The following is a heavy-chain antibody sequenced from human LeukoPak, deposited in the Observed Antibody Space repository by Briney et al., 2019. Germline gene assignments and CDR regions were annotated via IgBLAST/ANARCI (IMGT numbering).Heavy chain of an antibody. CDR3: AKPLIAAAGPFDY. CDR2: ISGSGGST. V-gene: IGHV3-23*01. D-gene: IGHD6-13*01. CDR1: GFTFSSYA. Sequence: GVSLRLFSAASGFTFSSYAMSWVRQAPGKGLEWVSTISGSGGSTYYADSVKGRFTISRDNSKNTLYLQMNSLRAEDTDVYYCAKPLIAAAGPFDYWGQGTLVTVSS. J-gene: IGHJ4*02.